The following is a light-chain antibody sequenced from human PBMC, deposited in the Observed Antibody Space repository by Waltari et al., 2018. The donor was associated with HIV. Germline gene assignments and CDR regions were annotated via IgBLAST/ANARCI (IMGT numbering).Light chain of an antibody. V-gene: IGKV4-1*01. Sequence: DIVMTQSPHSLALSLGERATINCKCSQSIFYSSRNANYLAWYQQKPGQSPKLLIYWASSRASGVPDRFSGSGSRTDFTLSISSLQSEDVAVYFCQQYYSTPPTFGQGTRVEIK. CDR1: QSIFYSSRNANY. CDR2: WAS. CDR3: QQYYSTPPT. J-gene: IGKJ1*01.